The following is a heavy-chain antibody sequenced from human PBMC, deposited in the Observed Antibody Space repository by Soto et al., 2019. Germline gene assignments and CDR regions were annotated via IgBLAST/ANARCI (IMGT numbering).Heavy chain of an antibody. V-gene: IGHV4-31*03. CDR2: IYYSGST. J-gene: IGHJ5*02. CDR1: GGSISSGGYY. D-gene: IGHD2-2*01. Sequence: PSETLSLTCTVSGGSISSGGYYWSWIRQHPGKGLEWIGYIYYSGSTYYNPSLKSRVTISVDTSKNQFSLKLSSVTAADTAVYYCARDHRSLVPAATSDNWFDPWGQGTLVTVSS. CDR3: ARDHRSLVPAATSDNWFDP.